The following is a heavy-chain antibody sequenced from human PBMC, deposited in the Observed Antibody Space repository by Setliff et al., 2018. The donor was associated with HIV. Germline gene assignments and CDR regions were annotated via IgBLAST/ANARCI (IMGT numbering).Heavy chain of an antibody. CDR3: AKPLAQWGVSPYHYAVDV. J-gene: IGHJ6*02. CDR1: GFAFDNYC. V-gene: IGHV3-23*01. D-gene: IGHD1-26*01. CDR2: IGGSTGST. Sequence: PGGSLRLSCAASGFAFDNYCMTWVRQAPGKGLEWVQAIGGSTGSTYYADSVKGRFTISTDNSKNTLYLQMNRLRAEDTAVYYCAKPLAQWGVSPYHYAVDVWGQGTTVTVSS.